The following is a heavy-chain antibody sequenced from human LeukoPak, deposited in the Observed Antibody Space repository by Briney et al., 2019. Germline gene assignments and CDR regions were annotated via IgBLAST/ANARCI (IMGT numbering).Heavy chain of an antibody. CDR3: ARQNYYYYMDV. Sequence: SETLSLTCTVSGGSISSYYWSWIRQPPGKGLEWIGYIYTSGSTNYNPSLKSRVTISVDTSKNQFSLELSSVTAADTAVYYCARQNYYYYMDVWGKGTTVTVSS. J-gene: IGHJ6*03. V-gene: IGHV4-4*09. CDR2: IYTSGST. CDR1: GGSISSYY.